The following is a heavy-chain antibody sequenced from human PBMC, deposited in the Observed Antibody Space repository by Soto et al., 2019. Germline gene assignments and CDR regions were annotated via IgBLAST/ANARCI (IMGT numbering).Heavy chain of an antibody. V-gene: IGHV4-4*02. J-gene: IGHJ4*03. Sequence: QVQPQESGPGLVKPSGTLSLTCAVSGGSISSSNWWSWVRQPPGKGLEWIGEIYHSGSTNYNPSLKSRVPISVDKSKHQFSLKLSSVAAAGKAVYYRARVGGITIFGVAPLPTDYGGHGSLVTVSS. CDR2: IYHSGST. D-gene: IGHD3-3*01. CDR3: ARVGGITIFGVAPLPTDY. CDR1: GGSISSSNW.